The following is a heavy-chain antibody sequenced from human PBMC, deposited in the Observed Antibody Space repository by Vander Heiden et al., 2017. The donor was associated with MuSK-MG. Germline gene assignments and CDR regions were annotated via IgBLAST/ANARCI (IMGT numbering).Heavy chain of an antibody. CDR2: IYHSGST. CDR3: ARWLGGTTASYYMDV. D-gene: IGHD1-26*01. Sequence: QLQLQESGPGPVKPSETLSPTCTVPGGSITYSDWSWIRQPSGKGLEWIGYIYHSGSTNCNPSLKSRVTISLDTSRHQFSLRLSSVTAADTAVYYCARWLGGTTASYYMDVWGKGTTVTVSS. J-gene: IGHJ6*03. V-gene: IGHV4-59*01. CDR1: GGSITYSD.